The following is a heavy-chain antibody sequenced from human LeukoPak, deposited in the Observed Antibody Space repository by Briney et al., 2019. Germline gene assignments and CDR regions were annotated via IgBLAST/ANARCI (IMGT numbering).Heavy chain of an antibody. CDR1: AGSFSGYY. V-gene: IGHV4-34*01. J-gene: IGHJ4*02. Sequence: PSETLSLTCALYAGSFSGYYWSWIRQPPGKGLEWIGEINHSGSTNYNPSLKSRVTISVDTSKNQFSLKLSSVTAADTAVYYCARGLDIVVVPAVILGYYFDYWGQGTLVTVSS. D-gene: IGHD2-2*02. CDR2: INHSGST. CDR3: ARGLDIVVVPAVILGYYFDY.